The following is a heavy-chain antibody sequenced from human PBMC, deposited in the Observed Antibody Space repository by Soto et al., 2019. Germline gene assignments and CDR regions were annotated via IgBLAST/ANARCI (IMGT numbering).Heavy chain of an antibody. D-gene: IGHD6-13*01. CDR1: GYTFTSYA. J-gene: IGHJ5*02. V-gene: IGHV1-3*01. Sequence: GASVKVSCKASGYTFTSYAMHWVRQAPGQRLEWMGWINAGNGNTKYSQKFQGRVTITRDTSASTAYMELSSLRSEDTAVYYCARDGSSGQLVREFDPWGQGTLVTVSS. CDR2: INAGNGNT. CDR3: ARDGSSGQLVREFDP.